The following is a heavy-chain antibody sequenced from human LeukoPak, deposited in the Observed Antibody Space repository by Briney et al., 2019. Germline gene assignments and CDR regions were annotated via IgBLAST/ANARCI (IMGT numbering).Heavy chain of an antibody. J-gene: IGHJ4*02. Sequence: PGGSLRLSCAASGVMFPSYWMSWVRQAPGKGLEWVANIKQDGSEKYYVDSVKGRFTISRDNAKNSLYLQMNSLRAEDTAVYYCARDGQQLGFWGQGTLVTVSS. CDR2: IKQDGSEK. CDR3: ARDGQQLGF. D-gene: IGHD6-13*01. V-gene: IGHV3-7*04. CDR1: GVMFPSYW.